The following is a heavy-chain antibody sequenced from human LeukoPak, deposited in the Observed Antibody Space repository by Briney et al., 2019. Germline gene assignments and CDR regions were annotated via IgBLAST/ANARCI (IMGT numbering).Heavy chain of an antibody. CDR1: GFTFSSYA. D-gene: IGHD2-21*02. CDR3: AKRDRPCSGDCSAPYYFDY. CDR2: VSSSGANT. V-gene: IGHV3-23*01. J-gene: IGHJ4*02. Sequence: GGSLRLSCAASGFTFSSYAMSWVRQAPGQGLEWVSSVSSSGANTYYADSVKGRFTISRDNSKNTVFLQMSSLGAEDTAVYYCAKRDRPCSGDCSAPYYFDYWGQGTLVTVSS.